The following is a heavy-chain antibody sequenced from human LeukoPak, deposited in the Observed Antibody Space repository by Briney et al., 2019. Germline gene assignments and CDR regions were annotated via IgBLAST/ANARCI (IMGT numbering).Heavy chain of an antibody. Sequence: SETLSLTCTVSGGSITSSNYYWGWIRQPPGKGLECIGSFYYSGSTNYNPSLKSRVTISVDTSKNQFSLKLSSVTAADTAVYYCVYYYGSGSVEYWGQGTLVTVSS. J-gene: IGHJ4*02. D-gene: IGHD3-10*01. CDR1: GGSITSSNYY. CDR2: FYYSGST. V-gene: IGHV4-39*01. CDR3: VYYYGSGSVEY.